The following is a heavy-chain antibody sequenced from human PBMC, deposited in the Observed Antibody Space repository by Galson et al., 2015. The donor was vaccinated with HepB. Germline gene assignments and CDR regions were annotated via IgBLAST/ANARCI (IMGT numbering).Heavy chain of an antibody. CDR1: GYTFTSYY. D-gene: IGHD6-13*01. CDR3: ARDFGAAAGTGEYFQH. CDR2: INPSGGST. Sequence: SVKVSCKASGYTFTSYYMHWVRQAPGQGLEWMGIINPSGGSTSYAQKFQGRVTMTRDTSTSTVYMELSSLRSEDTAVYYCARDFGAAAGTGEYFQHWGQGTLVTVSS. J-gene: IGHJ1*01. V-gene: IGHV1-46*03.